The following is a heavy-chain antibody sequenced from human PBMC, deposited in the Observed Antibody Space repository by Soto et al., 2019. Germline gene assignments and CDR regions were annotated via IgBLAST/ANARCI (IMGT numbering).Heavy chain of an antibody. V-gene: IGHV3-21*01. CDR1: GFTFSSYS. Sequence: EVQLVESGGGLVKPGGSLRLSCAASGFTFSSYSMNWVRQAPGKGLEWVSSISSSSSYIYYADSVKGRFTISRDNAKNSLYLQMNSLRAEDTAVYYCAREPYSISWYDTRGAFDIWGQGTMVTVSS. CDR3: AREPYSISWYDTRGAFDI. J-gene: IGHJ3*02. CDR2: ISSSSSYI. D-gene: IGHD6-13*01.